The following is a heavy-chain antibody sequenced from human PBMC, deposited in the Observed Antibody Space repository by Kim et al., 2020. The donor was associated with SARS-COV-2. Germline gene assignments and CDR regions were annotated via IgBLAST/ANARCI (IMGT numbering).Heavy chain of an antibody. D-gene: IGHD3-9*01. CDR3: ARDWGRRYFDQPENAFDI. V-gene: IGHV3-30*04. Sequence: GGSLRLSCAASGFTFSSYAMHWVRQAPGKGLEWVAVISYDGSNKYYADSVKGRFTISRDNSKNTLYLQMNSLRAEDTAVYYCARDWGRRYFDQPENAFDIWGQGTMVTVSS. CDR1: GFTFSSYA. J-gene: IGHJ3*02. CDR2: ISYDGSNK.